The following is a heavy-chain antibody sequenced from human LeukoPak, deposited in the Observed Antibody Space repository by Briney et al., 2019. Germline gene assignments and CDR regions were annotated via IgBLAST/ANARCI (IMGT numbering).Heavy chain of an antibody. J-gene: IGHJ4*02. Sequence: SETLSLTCTVSGGSISSYYWSWIRQPPGKGLEWIGYIYYSGSTNYNPSLKSRVTISVDTSKNQFSLKLSSVTAADTAVYYCARLIAVAGTMSFDYWGQGTLVTVSS. CDR1: GGSISSYY. D-gene: IGHD6-19*01. V-gene: IGHV4-59*12. CDR3: ARLIAVAGTMSFDY. CDR2: IYYSGST.